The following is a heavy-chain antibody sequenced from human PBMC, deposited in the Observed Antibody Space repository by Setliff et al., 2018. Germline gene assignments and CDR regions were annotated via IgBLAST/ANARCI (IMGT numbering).Heavy chain of an antibody. CDR2: IYSSGST. CDR3: ARSEGRRDGYNW. J-gene: IGHJ4*02. D-gene: IGHD5-12*01. CDR1: GGSISSYY. Sequence: SETLSLTCTVSGGSISSYYWSWIRQPPGKGLEWIGYIYSSGSTNYNPSLKSRVTMSVDTSKNQFSLKPSSVTAADTAVYYCARSEGRRDGYNWWGQGTLVTVSS. V-gene: IGHV4-59*04.